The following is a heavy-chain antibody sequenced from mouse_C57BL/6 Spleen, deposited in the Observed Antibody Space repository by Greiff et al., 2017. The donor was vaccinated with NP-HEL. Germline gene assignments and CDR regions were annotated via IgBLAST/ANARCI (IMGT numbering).Heavy chain of an antibody. Sequence: EVQRVESVAELVRPGASVKLSCTASGFNIKNTYMHWVKQRPEQGLEWIGRIDPANGNTKYVPKFQGKATITADTSSNTAYLQLSSLTSEDAAIYFCARATVGSYFDVWGTGTTVTVSS. CDR1: GFNIKNTY. V-gene: IGHV14-3*01. D-gene: IGHD1-1*01. J-gene: IGHJ1*03. CDR2: IDPANGNT. CDR3: ARATVGSYFDV.